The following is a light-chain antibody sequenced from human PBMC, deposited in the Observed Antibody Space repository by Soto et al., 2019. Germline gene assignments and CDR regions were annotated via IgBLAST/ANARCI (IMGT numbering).Light chain of an antibody. J-gene: IGKJ3*01. CDR1: QSVSSNN. Sequence: EIVLTQSPATLSLSPGERATLSCRASQSVSSNNLAWYQQRPGQAPRVVIYGASTRATGVPERFSGSGSGTDFTLTISRLEPEDFVVYYCQQYGRSPCTFGPGTKVDIK. V-gene: IGKV3-20*01. CDR2: GAS. CDR3: QQYGRSPCT.